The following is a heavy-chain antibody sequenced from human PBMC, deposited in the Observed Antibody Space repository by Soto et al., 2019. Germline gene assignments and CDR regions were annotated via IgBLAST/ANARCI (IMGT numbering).Heavy chain of an antibody. Sequence: GGSLRLSCAASGFTFSGSWMNWVRQAPGKGLEWVANIKQDGSENYYVDSVRGRFTISRDNAKNSLFLQMDSLRAEDTAVYYCARPTYYYDSSGPPAYWGQAPLVTVSS. CDR2: IKQDGSEN. J-gene: IGHJ4*02. D-gene: IGHD3-22*01. CDR1: GFTFSGSW. V-gene: IGHV3-7*02. CDR3: ARPTYYYDSSGPPAY.